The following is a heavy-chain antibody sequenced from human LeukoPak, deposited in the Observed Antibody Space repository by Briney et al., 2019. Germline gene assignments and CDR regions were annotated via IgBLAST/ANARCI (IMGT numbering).Heavy chain of an antibody. V-gene: IGHV4-59*11. CDR1: GGSISSHY. D-gene: IGHD2-2*02. Sequence: SETLSLTCTVSGGSISSHYWRWIRQPPGKGLEWIGYIYYSGSTNYNPSLKSQVTISVDTSKNQFSLKLSSVTAADTAVYYCAREGPNTPNWFDPWGQGTLVTVSS. CDR3: AREGPNTPNWFDP. CDR2: IYYSGST. J-gene: IGHJ5*02.